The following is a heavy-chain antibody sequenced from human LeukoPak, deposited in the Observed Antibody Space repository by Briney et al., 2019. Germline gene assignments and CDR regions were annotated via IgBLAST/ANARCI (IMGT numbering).Heavy chain of an antibody. J-gene: IGHJ4*02. Sequence: ASVKVSCKASGYTFTGYYMHWVRQAPGQGLEWMGWMNPNSGNTGYAQKFQGRVTITRNTSISTAYMELSSLRSEDTAVYYCATTQGGIQLYDWGQGTLVTVSS. CDR3: ATTQGGIQLYD. D-gene: IGHD5-18*01. V-gene: IGHV1-8*03. CDR1: GYTFTGYY. CDR2: MNPNSGNT.